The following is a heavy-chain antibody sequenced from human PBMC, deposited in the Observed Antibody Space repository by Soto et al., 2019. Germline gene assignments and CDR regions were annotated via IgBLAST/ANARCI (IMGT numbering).Heavy chain of an antibody. CDR3: ARDPYCSGGSCYSVSYFDY. CDR2: INHSGST. J-gene: IGHJ4*02. CDR1: GGSFSGYY. Sequence: SETLSLTCAVYGGSFSGYYWSWIRQPPGKGLEWIGEINHSGSTNYNPSLKSRVTISVDTSKNQFSLKLSSVTAADTAVYYCARDPYCSGGSCYSVSYFDYWGQGTLVTVSS. D-gene: IGHD2-15*01. V-gene: IGHV4-34*01.